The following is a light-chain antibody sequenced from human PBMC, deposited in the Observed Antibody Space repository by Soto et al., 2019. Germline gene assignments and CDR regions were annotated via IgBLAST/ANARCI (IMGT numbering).Light chain of an antibody. CDR1: KSVSIN. Sequence: ETVMTQSPATLSVSPGEGATLSCRASKSVSINLAWYQQKPGQAPRVLIYGASTRATGIPARFSGSGSGTEFTLTISSLQSEDFAVYYCQQDNNWPPITFGQGTRLEIK. CDR2: GAS. V-gene: IGKV3-15*01. CDR3: QQDNNWPPIT. J-gene: IGKJ5*01.